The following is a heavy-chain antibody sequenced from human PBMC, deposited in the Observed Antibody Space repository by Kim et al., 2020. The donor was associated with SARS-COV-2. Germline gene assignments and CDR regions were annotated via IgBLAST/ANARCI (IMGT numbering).Heavy chain of an antibody. D-gene: IGHD3-9*01. Sequence: SETLSLTCTVSGGSISSSSYYWGWIRQPPGKGLEWIGSIYYSGSTYYNPSLKSRVTISVDTSKNQFSLKLSSVTAADTAVYYCARQTDTRGYYDILTGYYFSRWFDPWGQGTLVTVSS. J-gene: IGHJ5*02. CDR2: IYYSGST. CDR3: ARQTDTRGYYDILTGYYFSRWFDP. V-gene: IGHV4-39*01. CDR1: GGSISSSSYY.